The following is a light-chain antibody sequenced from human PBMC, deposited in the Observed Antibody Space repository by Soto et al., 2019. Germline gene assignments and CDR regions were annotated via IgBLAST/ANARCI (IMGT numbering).Light chain of an antibody. CDR3: QQLNSFPIT. V-gene: IGKV1-9*01. CDR2: AAS. CDR1: QAISSY. J-gene: IGKJ5*01. Sequence: DVKLTQAPSFLSASAGDRVSITCRASQAISSYLAWYQQKPGRAPKLLIYAASTLQSGVPSRFSGSGSGTEFTLTITSLQPEDFATYYCQQLNSFPITFGQGTRLENK.